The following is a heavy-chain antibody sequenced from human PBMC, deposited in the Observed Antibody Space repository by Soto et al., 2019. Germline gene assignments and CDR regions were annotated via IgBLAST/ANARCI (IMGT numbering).Heavy chain of an antibody. CDR2: IYWDDDK. CDR3: AYRPSLDWGHCDY. Sequence: QNTLKESGPTLVKPTQTLTLTCTFSGFSLSTTGVGLGWIRQPPGKALECLALIYWDDDKRYSPSLTNRHTITKDTSKNQVVLTMTNMHPVDTGTYFCAYRPSLDWGHCDYWGQGTLVTVSS. V-gene: IGHV2-5*02. CDR1: GFSLSTTGVG. D-gene: IGHD7-27*01. J-gene: IGHJ4*02.